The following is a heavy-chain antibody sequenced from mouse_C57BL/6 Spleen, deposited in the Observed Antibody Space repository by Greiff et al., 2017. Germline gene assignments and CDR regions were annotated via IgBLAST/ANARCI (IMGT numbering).Heavy chain of an antibody. CDR1: GYTFTSYW. CDR2: INPSNGGT. D-gene: IGHD1-1*01. CDR3: ARDGSSYWYFDV. V-gene: IGHV1-53*01. J-gene: IGHJ1*03. Sequence: QVHVKQPGTELVKPGASVKLSCKASGYTFTSYWMHWVKQRPGQGLEWIGNINPSNGGTNYNEKFKSKATLTVDKSSSTAYMQLSSRTSEDSAVYYCARDGSSYWYFDVWGTGTTVTVSA.